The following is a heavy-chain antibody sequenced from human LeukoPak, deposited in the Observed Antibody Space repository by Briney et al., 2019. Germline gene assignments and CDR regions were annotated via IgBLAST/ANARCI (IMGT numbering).Heavy chain of an antibody. J-gene: IGHJ4*02. Sequence: ASVKVSCKASGYTFTGYYMHWVRQAPGQGLEWMGRINPNSGGTNYAQKFQGRVTMTRDTSISTAYMELSRLRSDDTAVYYCAAKESTYYDYVWGSYRYKGGYYFDYWGQGTLVTVSS. CDR2: INPNSGGT. CDR1: GYTFTGYY. CDR3: AAKESTYYDYVWGSYRYKGGYYFDY. D-gene: IGHD3-16*02. V-gene: IGHV1-2*06.